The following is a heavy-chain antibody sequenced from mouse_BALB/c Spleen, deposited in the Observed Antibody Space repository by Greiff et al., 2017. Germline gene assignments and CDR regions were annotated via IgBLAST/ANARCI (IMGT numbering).Heavy chain of an antibody. J-gene: IGHJ2*01. Sequence: EVKLVESGGGLVQPGGSLKLSCAASGFTFSSYTMSWVRQTPEKRLEWVAYISNGGGSTYYPDTVKGRFTISRDNAKNTLYLQMSSLKSEDTAMNYCARTWDGYYFDYWGQGTTLTVSS. CDR2: ISNGGGST. CDR3: ARTWDGYYFDY. D-gene: IGHD4-1*01. CDR1: GFTFSSYT. V-gene: IGHV5-12-2*01.